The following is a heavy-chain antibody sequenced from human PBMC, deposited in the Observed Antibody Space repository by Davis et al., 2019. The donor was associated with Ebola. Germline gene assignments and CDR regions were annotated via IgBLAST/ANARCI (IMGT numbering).Heavy chain of an antibody. V-gene: IGHV3-11*01. CDR1: GFTVSDYY. CDR3: TRIRAADYTNYLFDF. D-gene: IGHD4-11*01. J-gene: IGHJ4*02. Sequence: PGGSLRLSCAASGFTVSDYYMNWVRQAPGKGLEWVSYISSSSSTKYYADSVRGRFTISRDNAKSSLFLQMNSLTAEDTAVYYCTRIRAADYTNYLFDFWGQGTLVTVSS. CDR2: ISSSSSTK.